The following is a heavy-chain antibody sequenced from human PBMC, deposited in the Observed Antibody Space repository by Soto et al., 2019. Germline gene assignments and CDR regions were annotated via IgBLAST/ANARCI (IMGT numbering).Heavy chain of an antibody. V-gene: IGHV4-59*01. CDR3: ARGGGGDYPYFDL. CDR1: GGSISSYY. Sequence: QVQLQESGPGLVKPSETLSLTCTVSGGSISSYYWSWIRQPPGKGLEWIGYIYYSGSTNYNPSLKSRVTISVDTSKNQFSLKLSSVTAADTAVYYCARGGGGDYPYFDLWGRGTLVTVSS. J-gene: IGHJ2*01. D-gene: IGHD2-21*02. CDR2: IYYSGST.